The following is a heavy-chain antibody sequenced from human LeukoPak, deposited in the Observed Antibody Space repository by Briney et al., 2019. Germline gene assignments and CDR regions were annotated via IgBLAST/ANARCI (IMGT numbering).Heavy chain of an antibody. CDR3: ARGLKYSSSLDY. D-gene: IGHD6-13*01. Sequence: SETLSLTCAVSGGSISSGGYYWSWIRQPAGKGLEWIVRIYTSGSTNYNPSLKSRVTMSVDTSKNQFSLKLSSVTAADTAVYYCARGLKYSSSLDYWGQGTLVTVSS. CDR1: GGSISSGGYY. V-gene: IGHV4-61*02. J-gene: IGHJ4*02. CDR2: IYTSGST.